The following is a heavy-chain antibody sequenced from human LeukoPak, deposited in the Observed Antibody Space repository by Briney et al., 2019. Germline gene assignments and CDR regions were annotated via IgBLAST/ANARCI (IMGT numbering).Heavy chain of an antibody. V-gene: IGHV2-70*11. Sequence: SGPALVKPTQTLTLTCTFSGFSLSTSGMCVSWIRQPPGKALERLARIDWDDDKYYSTSLKTRLTISKDTSKNQVVLTMTNMDPVDTATYYCARHYYDSSGYSFDYWGQGTLVTVSS. CDR2: IDWDDDK. J-gene: IGHJ4*02. CDR1: GFSLSTSGMC. D-gene: IGHD3-22*01. CDR3: ARHYYDSSGYSFDY.